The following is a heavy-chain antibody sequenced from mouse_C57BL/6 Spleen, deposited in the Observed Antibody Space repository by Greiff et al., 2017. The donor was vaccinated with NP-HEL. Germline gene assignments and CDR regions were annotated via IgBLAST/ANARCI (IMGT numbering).Heavy chain of an antibody. Sequence: EVQLQESGGGLVKPGGSLKLSCAASGFTFSDYGMHWVRQAPEKGLEWVAYISSGSSTIYYADTVKGRFTISRDNAKNTLFLQMTSLRSEDTAMYYCARWDYDVLFAYWGQGTLVTVSA. CDR1: GFTFSDYG. V-gene: IGHV5-17*01. CDR3: ARWDYDVLFAY. D-gene: IGHD2-4*01. CDR2: ISSGSSTI. J-gene: IGHJ3*01.